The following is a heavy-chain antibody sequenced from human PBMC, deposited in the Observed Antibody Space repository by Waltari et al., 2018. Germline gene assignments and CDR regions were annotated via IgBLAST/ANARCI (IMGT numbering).Heavy chain of an antibody. Sequence: EVQLVESGGGLVEPGGSLRLSCGASGFTFNNAWMHWVRQAPGKGLEWIGRIKSDTYGGTTDYAAPVKGRFTISRDDSKNTLYLQMNSLKTEDTAVYYCTQIALWFGDPVDYWGQGTLVTVSA. V-gene: IGHV3-15*07. CDR3: TQIALWFGDPVDY. D-gene: IGHD3-10*01. CDR2: IKSDTYGGTT. CDR1: GFTFNNAW. J-gene: IGHJ4*02.